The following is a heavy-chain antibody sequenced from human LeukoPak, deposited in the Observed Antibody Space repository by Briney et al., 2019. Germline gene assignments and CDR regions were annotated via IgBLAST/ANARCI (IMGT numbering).Heavy chain of an antibody. CDR1: GGSISSYY. Sequence: SETLSLTCTVSGGSISSYYWSWLRQPAGKGLEWIGRIYTSGSTNYNPSLKIRVTMSVDTYKNQFSLKLSSVTAADTAVYYCASALYYYDSSGHQRWFDPWGQGTLVTVSS. D-gene: IGHD3-22*01. CDR2: IYTSGST. V-gene: IGHV4-4*07. J-gene: IGHJ5*02. CDR3: ASALYYYDSSGHQRWFDP.